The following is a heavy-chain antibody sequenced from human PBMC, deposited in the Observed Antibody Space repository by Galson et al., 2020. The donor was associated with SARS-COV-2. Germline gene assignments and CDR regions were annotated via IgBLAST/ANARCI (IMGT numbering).Heavy chain of an antibody. D-gene: IGHD1-26*01. Sequence: ASVKVSCKTSGYTFTAYYVHWVRQAPGQGLEWMGWINSNTGETRYTQKFQGRVTITRDKSISTAYMELSRLKSDDTAVYYCARDSSDSASENWFDPWVQGTLVTVSS. CDR1: GYTFTAYY. CDR2: INSNTGET. J-gene: IGHJ5*02. CDR3: ARDSSDSASENWFDP. V-gene: IGHV1-2*02.